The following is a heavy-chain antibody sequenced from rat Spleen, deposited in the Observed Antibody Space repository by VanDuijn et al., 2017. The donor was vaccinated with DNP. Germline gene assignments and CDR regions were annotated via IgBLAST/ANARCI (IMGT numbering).Heavy chain of an antibody. CDR3: ARSRGPLDY. CDR1: GYSITSSSR. J-gene: IGHJ2*01. D-gene: IGHD1-11*01. Sequence: EVQLQESGPGLLKPSQSLSLTCSVTGYSITSSSRWNWIRKFPGNKLEWMGYINSAGSTDYNPSLKGRGSITRDTSKNQFFLQVNSVTAEDTATYYCARSRGPLDYWGQGVMVTVSS. V-gene: IGHV3-3*01. CDR2: INSAGST.